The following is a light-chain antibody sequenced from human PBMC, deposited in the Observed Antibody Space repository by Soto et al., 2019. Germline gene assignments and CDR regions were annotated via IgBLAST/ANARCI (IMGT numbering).Light chain of an antibody. CDR1: QSVSSY. Sequence: TLSLSPGERSTLSCMSSQSVSSYIASYQQNPGQAPRFLIFSASSTATGIPDRFNGSGSRADFTLTTIRLEPEDFEVYYCQQYGMSSTTFGQGAKVDIK. CDR3: QQYGMSSTT. CDR2: SAS. J-gene: IGKJ1*01. V-gene: IGKV3-20*01.